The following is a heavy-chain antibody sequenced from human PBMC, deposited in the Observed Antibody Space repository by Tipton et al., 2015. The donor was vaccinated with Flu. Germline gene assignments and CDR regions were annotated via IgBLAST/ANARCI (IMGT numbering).Heavy chain of an antibody. D-gene: IGHD5-18*01. CDR1: GFTFSTYW. CDR3: TRGGSGSIYGYDY. J-gene: IGHJ4*02. V-gene: IGHV3-74*01. Sequence: SLRLSCAGSGFTFSTYWMHWVRHAPGKGPLWVSRINSDGTTTNYADSVKGRFTISRDDAKNTVYLQMSSPRAEDTAVYYCTRGGSGSIYGYDYWGQGTLVTVSS. CDR2: INSDGTTT.